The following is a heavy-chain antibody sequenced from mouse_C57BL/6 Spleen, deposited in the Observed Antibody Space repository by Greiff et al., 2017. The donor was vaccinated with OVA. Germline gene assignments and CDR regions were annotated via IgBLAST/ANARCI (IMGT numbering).Heavy chain of an antibody. D-gene: IGHD1-1*01. CDR2: ISSGSSTI. CDR1: GFTFSDYG. CDR3: AREGLLGYYAMDY. J-gene: IGHJ4*01. V-gene: IGHV5-17*01. Sequence: EVQRVESGGGLVKPGGSLKLSCAASGFTFSDYGMHWVRQAPEKGLEWVAYISSGSSTIYYADTVKGRFTISRDNAKNTLFLQMTSLRSEDTAMYYCAREGLLGYYAMDYWGQGTSVTVSS.